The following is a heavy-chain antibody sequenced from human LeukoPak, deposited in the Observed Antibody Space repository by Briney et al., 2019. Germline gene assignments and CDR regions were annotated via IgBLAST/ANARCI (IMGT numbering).Heavy chain of an antibody. CDR1: GHTFTGYY. J-gene: IGHJ4*02. CDR2: INPNSAAT. D-gene: IGHD3-10*01. CDR3: ARDGSGAGNNDLDY. Sequence: ASVKVSCKASGHTFTGYYMHWVRQAPGQGLEWMGWINPNSAATNYAQNFQGRVTMTRDTSISTVYMELSRLRSDDTAVYFCARDGSGAGNNDLDYWGQGTLVTVSS. V-gene: IGHV1-2*02.